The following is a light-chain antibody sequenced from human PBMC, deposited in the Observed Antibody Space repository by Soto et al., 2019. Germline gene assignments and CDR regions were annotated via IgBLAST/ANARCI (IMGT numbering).Light chain of an antibody. Sequence: DIQMTQSPSTLSGSVGDRVTITCRASQTISSWLAWYQQKPGKAPKLLIYKASTLKSGVPSRFSGSGSGTEFTLTISSLEPEDFAVYYCQQRSNWPPFTFGGGTKVDIK. CDR2: KAS. CDR1: QTISSW. V-gene: IGKV1-5*03. J-gene: IGKJ4*01. CDR3: QQRSNWPPFT.